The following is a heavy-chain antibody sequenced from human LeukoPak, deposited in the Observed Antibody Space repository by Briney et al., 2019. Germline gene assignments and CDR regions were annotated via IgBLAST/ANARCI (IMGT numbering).Heavy chain of an antibody. CDR1: GYTFTSYA. D-gene: IGHD3-22*01. Sequence: ASVKVSCKASGYTFTSYAMHWVRQAPGQRLEWMGWINAGNGNTKYSQKFQGRVTITRDTSASTAYMELSSLRSEDTAVYYCARDGYYYDSSGFYAFDIWGQGTMVTVSP. J-gene: IGHJ3*02. V-gene: IGHV1-3*01. CDR3: ARDGYYYDSSGFYAFDI. CDR2: INAGNGNT.